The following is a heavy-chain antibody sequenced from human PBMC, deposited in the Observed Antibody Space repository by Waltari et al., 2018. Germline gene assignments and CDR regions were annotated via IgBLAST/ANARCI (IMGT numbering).Heavy chain of an antibody. Sequence: EVQLAESGGGLVQPGGSLRISFAASCFPVSNNYMSWVRQATRKGMEWVSLIYSGGYTQYADSVKGRFTISRDNSKNTLYLQMNSLRVEETAVYYCARNPRYDSPDWGQGTLVTVSS. CDR3: ARNPRYDSPD. V-gene: IGHV3-66*02. D-gene: IGHD3-22*01. CDR1: CFPVSNNY. J-gene: IGHJ4*02. CDR2: IYSGGYT.